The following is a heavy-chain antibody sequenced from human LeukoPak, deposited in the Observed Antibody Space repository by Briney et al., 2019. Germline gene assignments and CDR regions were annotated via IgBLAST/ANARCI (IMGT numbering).Heavy chain of an antibody. D-gene: IGHD5-24*01. CDR1: GGTFSSYA. J-gene: IGHJ5*02. Sequence: SVKVSCKASGGTFSSYAISWVRQAPAQGLEWMGGIIPILGTANYAHKFQGRVTITTDESTSTACMELSSLRSEDTAVYYCARELRVAGEMATIGRFDTWGQGTLVTVSS. CDR3: ARELRVAGEMATIGRFDT. CDR2: IIPILGTA. V-gene: IGHV1-69*05.